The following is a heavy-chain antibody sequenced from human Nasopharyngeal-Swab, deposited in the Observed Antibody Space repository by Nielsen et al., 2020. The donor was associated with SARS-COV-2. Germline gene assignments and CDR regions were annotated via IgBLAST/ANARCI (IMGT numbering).Heavy chain of an antibody. CDR2: ISSSRTTI. CDR1: GFTLDTYS. V-gene: IGHV3-48*04. CDR3: ARRNPGGWDFDY. D-gene: IGHD1-14*01. Sequence: GGSLRLSCEASGFTLDTYSMNWVRQAPGKGLEWVSYISSSRTTIYYADSVKGRFTISRDDAKNSLYLQMNSLKVDDTAVYYCARRNPGGWDFDYWGQGTLVTVSS. J-gene: IGHJ4*02.